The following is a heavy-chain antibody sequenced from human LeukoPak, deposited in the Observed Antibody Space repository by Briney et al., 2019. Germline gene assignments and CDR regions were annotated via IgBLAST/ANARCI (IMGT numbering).Heavy chain of an antibody. D-gene: IGHD3-22*01. J-gene: IGHJ4*02. V-gene: IGHV1-2*06. CDR3: ARECSSRYYYVY. CDR1: GYTFTGYY. CDR2: INPNSGGT. Sequence: ASVKVSCKASGYTFTGYYMHWVRQAPGQGLEWMGRINPNSGGTNYAQKFQGRVTMTRDTSISTAYMELSRLRSDDTAVYYCARECSSRYYYVYWGQGTLVTVSS.